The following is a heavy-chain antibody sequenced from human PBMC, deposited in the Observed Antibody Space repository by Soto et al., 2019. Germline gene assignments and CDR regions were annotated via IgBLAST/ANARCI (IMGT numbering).Heavy chain of an antibody. CDR3: XXXSXXXXXXYGMDV. Sequence: QVQLVESGGGVVQPGRSLRLSCAASXXTXSSYGMHWVRQAPGKGLEWVAVISYDGSNKYYADSVKGRFTISRDNSKNTLYLQMNSLRAEDTAVYXXXXXSXXXXXXYGMDVWGQGTTVTVSS. CDR1: XXTXSSYG. CDR2: ISYDGSNK. V-gene: IGHV3-30*18. J-gene: IGHJ6*02.